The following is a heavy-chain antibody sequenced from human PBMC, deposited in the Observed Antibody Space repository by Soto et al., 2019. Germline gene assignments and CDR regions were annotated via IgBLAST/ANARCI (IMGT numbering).Heavy chain of an antibody. CDR3: AKDIDEVWFGELFPKQPDY. V-gene: IGHV3-23*01. D-gene: IGHD3-10*01. J-gene: IGHJ4*02. Sequence: EVQLLESGGGLVQPGGSLRLSCAASGFTFSSYAMSWVRQAPGKGLEWVSAISGSGGSTYYADSVKGRFTISRDNSKNTLYLQMNSLRAEDTAVYYCAKDIDEVWFGELFPKQPDYWGQGTLVTVSS. CDR2: ISGSGGST. CDR1: GFTFSSYA.